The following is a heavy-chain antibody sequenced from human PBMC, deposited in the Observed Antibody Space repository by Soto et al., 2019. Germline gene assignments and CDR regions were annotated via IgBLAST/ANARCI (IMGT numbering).Heavy chain of an antibody. CDR1: AFTFSATW. CDR3: ARGGSHSSDS. V-gene: IGHV3-7*05. J-gene: IGHJ4*02. Sequence: PGGSLRLSCAASAFTFSATWMSWVRRAPGRGLEWVANIKEDGSETYYVDSVEGRFTISRDNAKKSLYLQINSLRAEDTALYYCARGGSHSSDSWGQGALVTVSS. CDR2: IKEDGSET. D-gene: IGHD1-26*01.